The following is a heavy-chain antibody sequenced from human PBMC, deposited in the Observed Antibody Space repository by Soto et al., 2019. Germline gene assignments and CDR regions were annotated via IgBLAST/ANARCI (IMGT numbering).Heavy chain of an antibody. Sequence: GGSLRLSCAASGFTFSNYWMSWIRQAPGKGLEWVAKINQGGSEKWSADSVKGRFTISRDNAKNSLYLQLNSLGAEDTAVYYCVKDDGDYSFDYWGQGTLVTVSS. D-gene: IGHD4-17*01. CDR1: GFTFSNYW. V-gene: IGHV3-7*03. CDR2: INQGGSEK. CDR3: VKDDGDYSFDY. J-gene: IGHJ4*02.